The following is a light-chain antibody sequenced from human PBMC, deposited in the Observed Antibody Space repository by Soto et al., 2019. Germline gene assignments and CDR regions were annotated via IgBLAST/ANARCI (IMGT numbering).Light chain of an antibody. CDR2: LISDGSH. V-gene: IGLV4-69*01. CDR3: QTWGTGIQV. CDR1: SGHSSYA. J-gene: IGLJ2*01. Sequence: QLVLTQSPSASAALGASVKLNCTVSSGHSSYAIAWHQQQPEKGPRYLMKLISDGSHSKGDGIPDRFSGSSSGAERYLTISSLQSEDEADYYCQTWGTGIQVFGGGTKLTVL.